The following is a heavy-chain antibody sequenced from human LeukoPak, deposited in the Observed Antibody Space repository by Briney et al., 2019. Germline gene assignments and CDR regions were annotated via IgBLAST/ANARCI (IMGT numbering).Heavy chain of an antibody. V-gene: IGHV1-46*01. CDR1: GYTFTSYY. J-gene: IGHJ3*02. Sequence: VSVKVSCKASGYTFTSYYMHWVRQAPGQGLEWMGIINPSGGSTSYAQKFQGRVTMTRDTSTSTVYMELSSLRSEDTAVYYCARRGLHDAFDIWGQGTMVTVSS. D-gene: IGHD3-16*01. CDR3: ARRGLHDAFDI. CDR2: INPSGGST.